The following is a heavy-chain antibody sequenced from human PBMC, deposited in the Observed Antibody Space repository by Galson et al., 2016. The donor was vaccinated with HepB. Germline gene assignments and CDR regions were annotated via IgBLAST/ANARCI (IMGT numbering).Heavy chain of an antibody. D-gene: IGHD6-19*01. J-gene: IGHJ4*02. CDR1: GFTFSDPW. CDR3: AKDLFAVMD. Sequence: SLRLSCAASGFTFSDPWMTWVRQAPGKGLEWVSGIRGSGADTYYADSVKGRFTISRDNSKNMVYLQMNSLRVDDTAVYYCAKDLFAVMDWGQGTLVTVPP. CDR2: IRGSGADT. V-gene: IGHV3-23*01.